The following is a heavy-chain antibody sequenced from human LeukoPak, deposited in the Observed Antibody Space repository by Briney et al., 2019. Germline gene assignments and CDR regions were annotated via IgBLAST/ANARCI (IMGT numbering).Heavy chain of an antibody. V-gene: IGHV4-59*01. Sequence: TSETLSLTCTVSGGSISSYYWSWIRQPPGKGLEWIGYIYYSGSTNYNPSLKRRVTISVDTSKNQFSLKLSSVTAADTAVYYCARIGYSYGMAFDYWGQGTLVTVSS. D-gene: IGHD5-18*01. J-gene: IGHJ4*02. CDR1: GGSISSYY. CDR3: ARIGYSYGMAFDY. CDR2: IYYSGST.